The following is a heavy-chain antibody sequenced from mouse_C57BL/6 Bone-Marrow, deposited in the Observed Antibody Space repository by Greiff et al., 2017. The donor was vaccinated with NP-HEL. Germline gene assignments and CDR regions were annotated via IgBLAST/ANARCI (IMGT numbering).Heavy chain of an antibody. CDR3: TKGDYYGNQHEDYFDY. Sequence: QVQLQQSGAELVRPGASVTLSCKASGYTFTDYEMHWVKQTPVHGLEWIGAIDPETGGTAYNQKFKGKAILTADKSSSTAYMELRSLTSEDSAVYYCTKGDYYGNQHEDYFDYWGQGTTLTVSS. CDR2: IDPETGGT. V-gene: IGHV1-15*01. D-gene: IGHD1-1*01. CDR1: GYTFTDYE. J-gene: IGHJ2*01.